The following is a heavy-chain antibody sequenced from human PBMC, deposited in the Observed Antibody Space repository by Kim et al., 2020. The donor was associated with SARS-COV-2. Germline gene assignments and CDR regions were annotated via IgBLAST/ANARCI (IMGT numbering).Heavy chain of an antibody. CDR1: GDSTITSDW. Sequence: SETLSLTCDVSGDSTITSDWWSWVRQPPGKGLEWIGEIYHSGNSNYNPSPKRRVSMSVDKAKNQFSLRLRSVTAADTAADYCARLRTDGGNEFRFDYWG. CDR3: ARLRTDGGNEFRFDY. J-gene: IGHJ4*01. V-gene: IGHV4-4*02. CDR2: IYHSGNS. D-gene: IGHD1-1*01.